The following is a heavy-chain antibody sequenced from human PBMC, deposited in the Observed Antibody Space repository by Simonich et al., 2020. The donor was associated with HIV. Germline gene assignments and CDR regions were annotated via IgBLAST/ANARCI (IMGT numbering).Heavy chain of an antibody. Sequence: QVQLQQWGAGLLKPSETLSLTCAVYGGSFSGYYWSWIRQPPGKGLEWIGEINHSGRTNYNPSLKSRVTISVDTSKNQFSLKLSSVTAAETAVYYCARLTAGGLGEYFQHWGQGTLVTVSS. V-gene: IGHV4-34*01. J-gene: IGHJ1*01. D-gene: IGHD6-13*01. CDR1: GGSFSGYY. CDR2: INHSGRT. CDR3: ARLTAGGLGEYFQH.